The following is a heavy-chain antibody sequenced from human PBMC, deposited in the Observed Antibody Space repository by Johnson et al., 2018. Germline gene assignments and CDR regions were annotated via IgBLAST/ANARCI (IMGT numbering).Heavy chain of an antibody. Sequence: VQLVESGGGVVQPGRSLRLSCAASGFTFSSFGMHWVRQAPGKGLEWVAIIWYDGRNQYYTDSVKGRFTISRDNSKNTLYLQMNSLSAEDTAMYYCARGAQLLPTPFDIWGQGTMVTVSS. CDR1: GFTFSSFG. CDR3: ARGAQLLPTPFDI. D-gene: IGHD1-7*01. V-gene: IGHV3-33*01. CDR2: IWYDGRNQ. J-gene: IGHJ3*02.